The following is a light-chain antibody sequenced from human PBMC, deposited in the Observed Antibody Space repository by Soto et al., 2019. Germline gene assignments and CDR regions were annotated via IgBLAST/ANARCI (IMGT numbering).Light chain of an antibody. V-gene: IGLV2-14*03. Sequence: QSALTQPASVSGSPGQSITISCTGTSSDIGDYNYVSWYQQHPGKAPKLMIYDVSNRPSGVSNRFSGSKSGTTASLTISGLQAEDEADYYCSSYTSSSTPLFFGPGTKVTVL. J-gene: IGLJ1*01. CDR3: SSYTSSSTPLF. CDR2: DVS. CDR1: SSDIGDYNY.